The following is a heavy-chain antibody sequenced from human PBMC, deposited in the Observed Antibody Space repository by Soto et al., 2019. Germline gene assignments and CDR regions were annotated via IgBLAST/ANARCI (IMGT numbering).Heavy chain of an antibody. D-gene: IGHD5-18*01. Sequence: EVQLVESGGGLVQPGRSLRLSCVVSGFTFDDYAMHWFRQAPGGGLEWVSGINWNSAVIGYADSVKGRFTISRDNAKNALYLQMTSLRSEDTALYYCARDPSVTAIGRADHWGQGTLVTVSS. J-gene: IGHJ4*02. CDR1: GFTFDDYA. V-gene: IGHV3-9*01. CDR3: ARDPSVTAIGRADH. CDR2: INWNSAVI.